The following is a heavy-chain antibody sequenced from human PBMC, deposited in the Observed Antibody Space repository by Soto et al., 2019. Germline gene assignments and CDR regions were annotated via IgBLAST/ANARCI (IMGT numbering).Heavy chain of an antibody. CDR3: ARVTGFVYSYGVYYYYCMSL. Sequence: GGNLRLACAAAEFTFSSSVMHWVRQAPGKGLEWVALISDDGGNKYYADSVKGRFTISRDNSKNMLYLQLNSLRVEDTAVYYCARVTGFVYSYGVYYYYCMSLWGHGTTLPVSS. D-gene: IGHD3-16*01. CDR1: EFTFSSSV. CDR2: ISDDGGNK. V-gene: IGHV3-30*04. J-gene: IGHJ6*02.